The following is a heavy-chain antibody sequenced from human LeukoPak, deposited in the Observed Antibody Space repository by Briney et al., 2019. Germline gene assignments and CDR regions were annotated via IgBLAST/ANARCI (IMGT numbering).Heavy chain of an antibody. J-gene: IGHJ4*02. CDR1: GFTFSSCS. CDR2: ISSSSSYI. V-gene: IGHV3-21*01. Sequence: TGGSLRLSCAASGFTFSSCSMNWVRQAPGKGLEWVSSISSSSSYIYYADSVKGRFTISRDNSKNTLYLQMNSLRAEDTAVYYCARDRSQSYFDYWGQGTLVTVSS. CDR3: ARDRSQSYFDY.